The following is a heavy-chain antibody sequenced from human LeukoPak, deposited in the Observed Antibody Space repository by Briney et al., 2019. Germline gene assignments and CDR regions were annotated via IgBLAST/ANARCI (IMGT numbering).Heavy chain of an antibody. CDR3: ARVPRATIVGATKRYFDY. J-gene: IGHJ4*02. CDR2: INHSGST. CDR1: GGPFSGYY. V-gene: IGHV4-34*01. D-gene: IGHD1-26*01. Sequence: SETLSLTCAVYGGPFSGYYWSWIRQPPGKGLEWIGEINHSGSTNYNPSLKSRVTISVDTSKNQFSLKLSSVTAADTAVYYCARVPRATIVGATKRYFDYWGQGTLVTVSS.